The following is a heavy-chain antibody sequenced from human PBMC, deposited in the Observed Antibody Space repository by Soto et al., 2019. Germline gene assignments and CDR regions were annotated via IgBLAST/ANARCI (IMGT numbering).Heavy chain of an antibody. CDR1: GFTFSSYA. V-gene: IGHV3-64*01. D-gene: IGHD3-22*01. Sequence: PGGSLRLSCAASGFTFSSYAMHWVRQAPGKGLEYVSAISSNGGSTYYANSVKGRFTISRDNSKNTLYLQMGSLRAEDMAVYYCARGFTSYYDSSGYYYSYFDYWGQGTLVTVSS. CDR2: ISSNGGST. J-gene: IGHJ4*02. CDR3: ARGFTSYYDSSGYYYSYFDY.